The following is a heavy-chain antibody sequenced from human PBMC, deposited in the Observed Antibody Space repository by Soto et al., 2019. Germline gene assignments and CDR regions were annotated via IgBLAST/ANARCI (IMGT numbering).Heavy chain of an antibody. CDR3: VRHSGAGSANYLGMDV. D-gene: IGHD1-26*01. Sequence: QLQLQQSGPGLVKPSETLSLTCTVSGGPISTNDYHWGWIRQPPGEGLDWIASIFYTGTTYYKSPRRSRLTISIDTSKMQFSLQLSSVTDTDTAIYYCVRHSGAGSANYLGMDVWGQGTTVTVSS. CDR2: IFYTGTT. CDR1: GGPISTNDYH. J-gene: IGHJ6*02. V-gene: IGHV4-39*01.